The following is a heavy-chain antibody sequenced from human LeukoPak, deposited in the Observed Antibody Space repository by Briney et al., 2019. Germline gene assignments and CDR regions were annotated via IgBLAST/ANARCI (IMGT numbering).Heavy chain of an antibody. CDR3: ARADRDGNKRFLD. J-gene: IGHJ4*02. Sequence: SLRLSCAASGFTFSSYSVIWARQAPGQGLDWVSYVSSSGATTYYADSVKGRFTICRDNGKNLVSLQMNSLRDEDTAVYYCARADRDGNKRFLDWGQGTLVTVSS. CDR1: GFTFSSYS. CDR2: VSSSGATT. V-gene: IGHV3-48*02. D-gene: IGHD5-24*01.